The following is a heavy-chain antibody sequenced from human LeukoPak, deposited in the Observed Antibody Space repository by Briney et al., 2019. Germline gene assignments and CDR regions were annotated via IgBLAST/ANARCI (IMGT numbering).Heavy chain of an antibody. CDR1: GCTFTSYG. CDR3: ARDYYGSAYYYYGMDV. D-gene: IGHD3-10*01. J-gene: IGHJ6*04. V-gene: IGHV1-18*04. Sequence: ASVKVSCKASGCTFTSYGISWVRQAPGQGLEWLGWISAYNGNTNYAQKLQGRVTMTTDTSTSTAYMELRSLRSDDTAVYYCARDYYGSAYYYYGMDVWGKGTTVTVSS. CDR2: ISAYNGNT.